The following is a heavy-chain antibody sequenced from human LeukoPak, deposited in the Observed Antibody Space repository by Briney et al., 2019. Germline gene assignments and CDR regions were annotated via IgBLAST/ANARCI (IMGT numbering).Heavy chain of an antibody. V-gene: IGHV3-30*18. D-gene: IGHD6-13*01. CDR3: AKESGSRSYGAYFPH. CDR2: ISYDGSTK. J-gene: IGHJ1*01. CDR1: GFTFSSHG. Sequence: PGRSLRLSCAASGFTFSSHGMQWVRQAPGKGLEWAAVISYDGSTKYYADSVKGRFTISRDNSKSTLYLQMNSLRAEDTAVYYCAKESGSRSYGAYFPHWGQGTLVTVSS.